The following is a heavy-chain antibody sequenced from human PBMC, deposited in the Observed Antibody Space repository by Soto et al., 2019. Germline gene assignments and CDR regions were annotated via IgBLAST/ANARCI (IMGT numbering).Heavy chain of an antibody. CDR2: ISSSSGYL. J-gene: IGHJ3*02. CDR3: ARVRSGSSYDAFDI. Sequence: EVQLVESGGGLVKPGGSLRLSCAASGFTFSTYSMNWVRQAPGKGLEWVSSISSSSGYLYYADSVKGRFTIARDNTKNSLYLQVNSLRAEDTAIYYCARVRSGSSYDAFDIWGQGTMVTVSS. CDR1: GFTFSTYS. V-gene: IGHV3-21*02. D-gene: IGHD3-10*01.